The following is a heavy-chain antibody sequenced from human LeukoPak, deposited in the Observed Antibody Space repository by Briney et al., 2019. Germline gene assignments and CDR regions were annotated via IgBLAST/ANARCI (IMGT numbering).Heavy chain of an antibody. CDR2: MNPNSGNT. CDR3: ARSGFGSGISFDP. Sequence: GASVKVSCKASGYTFTSYDINWVRQATGQGLEWMGWMNPNSGNTGYAQKFQGRVTMTRDTSTSTAYMELSSLRSEDTAIYYCARSGFGSGISFDPWGQGTLVTVSS. J-gene: IGHJ5*02. CDR1: GYTFTSYD. V-gene: IGHV1-8*01. D-gene: IGHD3-10*01.